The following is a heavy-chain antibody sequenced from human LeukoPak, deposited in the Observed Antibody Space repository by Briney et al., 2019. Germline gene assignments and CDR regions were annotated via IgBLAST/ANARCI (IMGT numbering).Heavy chain of an antibody. CDR1: GGTFSSYA. V-gene: IGHV1-69*04. CDR3: ARGGSPGIAVAGPTGPFDY. Sequence: GSSVKVSCKASGGTFSSYAISWVRQAPGQGLEWMGRIIPILGIANYAQKFQGRVTITADKSTSTAYMELSSLRSEDTAVYYCARGGSPGIAVAGPTGPFDYWGQGTLVTVSS. D-gene: IGHD6-19*01. CDR2: IIPILGIA. J-gene: IGHJ4*02.